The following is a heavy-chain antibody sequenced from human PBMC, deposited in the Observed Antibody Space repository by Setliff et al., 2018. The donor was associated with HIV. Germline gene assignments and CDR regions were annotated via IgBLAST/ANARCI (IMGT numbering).Heavy chain of an antibody. J-gene: IGHJ5*02. CDR3: ARDNPSAHWFDP. CDR2: IYFSGGT. CDR1: GVPITSYY. V-gene: IGHV4-59*01. Sequence: SETLSLTCTVSGVPITSYYWSWVRQSPGKGLQWIGYIYFSGGTHYNPSLKSRVTISIDRSKNQFSLKLSSVTPADTAIYYCARDNPSAHWFDPWGHGTLVTVSS.